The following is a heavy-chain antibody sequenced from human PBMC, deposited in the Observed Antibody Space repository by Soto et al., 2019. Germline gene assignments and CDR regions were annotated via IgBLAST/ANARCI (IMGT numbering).Heavy chain of an antibody. J-gene: IGHJ6*02. CDR2: IRRKANSYTT. D-gene: IGHD6-19*01. V-gene: IGHV3-72*01. CDR3: AMLGGWSGGSNDMDV. Sequence: EVQLVESGGGLVQPGGSLRLSCAASGLIFSDYHMDWVRQAPGKGLEWVGRIRRKANSYTTEYAAYVKGRFTISRDESKNSLYLQMYCLKTEDTAVYYCAMLGGWSGGSNDMDVWGQGTTVTVSS. CDR1: GLIFSDYH.